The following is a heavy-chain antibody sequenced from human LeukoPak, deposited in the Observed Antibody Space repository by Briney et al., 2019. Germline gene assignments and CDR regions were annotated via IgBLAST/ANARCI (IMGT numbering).Heavy chain of an antibody. J-gene: IGHJ4*02. CDR1: GGSISSGDYH. CDR2: IYYSGST. CDR3: ARVMVSQYYYEGVIVY. V-gene: IGHV4-30-4*01. D-gene: IGHD3-22*01. Sequence: SQTLSLTCTVSGGSISSGDYHWSWIRQPPGKGLEWIGYIYYSGSTYYNPSLKSRVTISVDTSKNQFSLKLSSVTAADTAVYYCARVMVSQYYYEGVIVYWGQGTRLTVSS.